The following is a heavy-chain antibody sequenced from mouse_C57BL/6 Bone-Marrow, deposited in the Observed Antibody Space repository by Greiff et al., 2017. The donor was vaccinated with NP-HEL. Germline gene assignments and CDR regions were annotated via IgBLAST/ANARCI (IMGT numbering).Heavy chain of an antibody. CDR2: INPNNGGT. J-gene: IGHJ2*01. Sequence: EVQLQQSGPELVKPGASVKISCKASGYTFTDYYMNWVKQSHGKSLEWIGDINPNNGGTSYNQKFKGKATLTVDKSSSTAYMELRSLTSEDSAVYYCARSISDYYGSSFDYWGQGTTLTVSS. CDR1: GYTFTDYY. CDR3: ARSISDYYGSSFDY. D-gene: IGHD1-1*01. V-gene: IGHV1-26*01.